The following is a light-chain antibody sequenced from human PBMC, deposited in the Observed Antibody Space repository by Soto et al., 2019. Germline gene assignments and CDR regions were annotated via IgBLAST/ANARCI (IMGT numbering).Light chain of an antibody. CDR1: QSISSR. Sequence: DIQMTQSPSTLSASVGDRVTITCRASQSISSRLAWYQQKPGKAPKLLIYDASSLESGVPSRFSGSGSGTEFTLTISSLQSDDFAAYYCQQYNSYPFTFGPGTKVDIK. CDR3: QQYNSYPFT. J-gene: IGKJ3*01. CDR2: DAS. V-gene: IGKV1-5*01.